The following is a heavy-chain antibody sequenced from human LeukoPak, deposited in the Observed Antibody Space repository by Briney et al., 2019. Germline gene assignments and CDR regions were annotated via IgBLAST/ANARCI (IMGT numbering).Heavy chain of an antibody. CDR3: ARDRGGSYFAIDY. Sequence: GGSLRLSCAASGFTFSSYSMNWVRQAPGKGLEWVSFISSSSSTIYYADSVKGRFTISRDNAKNSLYLQMNSLRAEDTAVYYCARDRGGSYFAIDYWGQGTLVTVSS. V-gene: IGHV3-48*04. J-gene: IGHJ4*02. CDR2: ISSSSSTI. D-gene: IGHD1-26*01. CDR1: GFTFSSYS.